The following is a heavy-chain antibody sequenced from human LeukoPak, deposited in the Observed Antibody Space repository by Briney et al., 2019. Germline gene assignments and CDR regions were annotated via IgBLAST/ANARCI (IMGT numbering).Heavy chain of an antibody. J-gene: IGHJ3*02. CDR2: ISGGGGNT. Sequence: PGGSLRLSCAASKFAFSGYAMSWVRQAPGKGLEWVSAISGGGGNTYYADSVKGRFTISRDNSKNTLYLQMNSLRAEDTAVYYCGKNRYSGSLSPFDIWGQGTMVTVSS. CDR3: GKNRYSGSLSPFDI. V-gene: IGHV3-23*01. CDR1: KFAFSGYA. D-gene: IGHD1-26*01.